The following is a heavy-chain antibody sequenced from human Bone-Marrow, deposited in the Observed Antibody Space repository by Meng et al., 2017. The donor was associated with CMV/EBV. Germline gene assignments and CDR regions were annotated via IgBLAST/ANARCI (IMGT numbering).Heavy chain of an antibody. CDR2: ISAYNGNT. CDR1: GYTFTSYG. J-gene: IGHJ4*02. D-gene: IGHD3-3*01. Sequence: ASVKVSCKASGYTFTSYGISWVRQAPGQGLEWMGWISAYNGNTNYAQKLQGRVTMTTDTSTSTAYMELSSLRSEDTAVYYCARTYLLRFLEWSLFLGYWGQGTRVTVSS. CDR3: ARTYLLRFLEWSLFLGY. V-gene: IGHV1-18*01.